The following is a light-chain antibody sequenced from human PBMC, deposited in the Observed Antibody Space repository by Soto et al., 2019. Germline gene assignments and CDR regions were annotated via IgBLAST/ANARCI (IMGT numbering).Light chain of an antibody. Sequence: QSVLTQPPSVSGAPGQRVTISCTGSSSNIGAGYDIHWYQQLPGTAPKLLIYGNNNRPSGVPDRFSGSKSGTSASLAITGLQAEDEADYYCQSYDSSLRGSRNVVFGGGTKVTVL. V-gene: IGLV1-40*01. CDR2: GNN. CDR3: QSYDSSLRGSRNVV. CDR1: SSNIGAGYD. J-gene: IGLJ2*01.